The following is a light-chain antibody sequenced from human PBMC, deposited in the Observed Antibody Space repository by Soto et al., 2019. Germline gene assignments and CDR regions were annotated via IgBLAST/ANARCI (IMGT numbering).Light chain of an antibody. J-gene: IGKJ2*01. Sequence: DIQLTQSPSFLSASVRDRVTITCRASQGISSFLAWYQQKPGKAPKLLIYGASTLQSGVPSRFSGSGSGTEFTLTISTLQPEDFATYYCQQLYRDPYTFGQGTKLEIK. CDR2: GAS. V-gene: IGKV1-9*01. CDR1: QGISSF. CDR3: QQLYRDPYT.